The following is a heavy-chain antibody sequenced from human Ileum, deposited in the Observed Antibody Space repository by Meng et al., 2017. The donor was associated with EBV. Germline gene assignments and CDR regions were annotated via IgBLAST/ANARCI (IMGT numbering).Heavy chain of an antibody. Sequence: QVQLQDAGPGLGKPSQTLSLSCTVSGGSISSGDYYWSWIRQPPGKGLEWIGYIYYSGSTYYNPSLKSRVTISVDTSKNQFSLKLSSVTAADTAVYYCARGYYDSSGYGYWYFDLWGRGTLVTVSS. CDR3: ARGYYDSSGYGYWYFDL. J-gene: IGHJ2*01. V-gene: IGHV4-30-4*01. D-gene: IGHD3-22*01. CDR1: GGSISSGDYY. CDR2: IYYSGST.